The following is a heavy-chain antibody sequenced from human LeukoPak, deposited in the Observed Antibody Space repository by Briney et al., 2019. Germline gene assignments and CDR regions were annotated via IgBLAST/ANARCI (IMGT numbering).Heavy chain of an antibody. CDR1: GGSISSYY. CDR2: IYYSGST. D-gene: IGHD5-24*01. CDR3: ARENGYTFDY. V-gene: IGHV4-59*01. J-gene: IGHJ4*02. Sequence: PSETLSLTCTVSGGSISSYYWSWIRQPPGKGLKWIGYIYYSGSTNYNPSLKSRVTISVDTSKNQFSLKLSSVTAADTAVYYCARENGYTFDYWGQGTLVTVSS.